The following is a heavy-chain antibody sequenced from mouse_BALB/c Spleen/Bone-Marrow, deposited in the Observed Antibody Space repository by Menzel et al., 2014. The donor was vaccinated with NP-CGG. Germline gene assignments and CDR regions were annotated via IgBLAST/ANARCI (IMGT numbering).Heavy chain of an antibody. V-gene: IGHV1-80*01. CDR2: IYPGDGDT. J-gene: IGHJ4*01. CDR3: ARVYYGNLDY. Sequence: QVQLKESGAELVRPGSSVKISCMASGYEFSSYWMNWVKQRPGQGLEWIGQIYPGDGDTNYNGKFKGKATLTADKSSSTAYMQVSSLTSEDSAVYFCARVYYGNLDYWGQGTSVTVSS. CDR1: GYEFSSYW. D-gene: IGHD2-1*01.